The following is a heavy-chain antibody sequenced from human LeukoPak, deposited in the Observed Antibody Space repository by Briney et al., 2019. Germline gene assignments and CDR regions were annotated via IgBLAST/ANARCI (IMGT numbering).Heavy chain of an antibody. Sequence: GGSLRLSCAASVFTFSIFWMSCVRQAPGRGLVWGANIKQDGSEKYYVDSVKGRFTISRDNAKNSLYLQMNSLRAVDTAVYYCAGGDKYSYGFSFAYWGQGTLVTVSS. CDR3: AGGDKYSYGFSFAY. J-gene: IGHJ4*02. CDR1: VFTFSIFW. V-gene: IGHV3-7*03. D-gene: IGHD5-18*01. CDR2: IKQDGSEK.